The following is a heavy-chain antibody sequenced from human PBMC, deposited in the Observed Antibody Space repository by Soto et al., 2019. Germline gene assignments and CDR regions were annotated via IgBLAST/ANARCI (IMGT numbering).Heavy chain of an antibody. CDR1: GASTSSSY. CDR2: ISGFTGTT. CDR3: AKEPHNYGSHDY. V-gene: IGHV4-4*07. D-gene: IGHD3-10*01. J-gene: IGHJ4*02. Sequence: LSLTCSVSGASTSSSYWTLIRQSADKRLDWIGRISGFTGTTNYNPSPKSRVSMSLDRSASRLSISLTSFTAADRAVYFCAKEPHNYGSHDYRGQRNRVTVSS.